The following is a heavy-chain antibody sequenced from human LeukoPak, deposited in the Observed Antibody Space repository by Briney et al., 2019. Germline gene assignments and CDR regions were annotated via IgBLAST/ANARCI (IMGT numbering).Heavy chain of an antibody. D-gene: IGHD2-15*01. CDR2: IYYSGST. Sequence: TSQTLSLTCTVSGGSISSGGYCWSWIRQHPGKGLEWIGYIYYSGSTYYNPSLKSRVTISVDTSKNQFSLKLSSVTAADTAVYYCARNPSVCSGGSCYSFDYWGQGTLVTVSS. J-gene: IGHJ4*02. CDR3: ARNPSVCSGGSCYSFDY. CDR1: GGSISSGGYC. V-gene: IGHV4-31*03.